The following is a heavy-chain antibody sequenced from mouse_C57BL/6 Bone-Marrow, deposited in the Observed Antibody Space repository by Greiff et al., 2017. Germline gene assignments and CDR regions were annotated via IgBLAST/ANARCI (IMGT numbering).Heavy chain of an antibody. CDR3: ARVPLYGSRPLYAMDY. D-gene: IGHD1-1*01. Sequence: VQLQQSGPELVKPGASVKISCKASGYTFTDYYMNWVKQSHGKSLEWIGDINPNNGGTSYNQKFKGKATLTVDKSSSTAYMGLRSLTSEDSAVYYCARVPLYGSRPLYAMDYWGQGTSVTVSS. CDR2: INPNNGGT. V-gene: IGHV1-26*01. J-gene: IGHJ4*01. CDR1: GYTFTDYY.